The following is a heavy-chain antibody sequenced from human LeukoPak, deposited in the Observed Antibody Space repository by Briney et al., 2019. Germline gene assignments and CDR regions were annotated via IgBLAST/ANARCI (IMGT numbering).Heavy chain of an antibody. CDR3: ARGVRNQLLSEY. CDR2: MNPNSGNT. Sequence: ASVKVSCQTSGYTFSAYDVTWVRQAPGQGREWMGWMNPNSGNTGSAQKFWGRVTMTSNASISSAYMELHRLTSEDTAVYYCARGVRNQLLSEYWGQGTLITVSS. J-gene: IGHJ4*02. D-gene: IGHD2-2*01. V-gene: IGHV1-8*01. CDR1: GYTFSAYD.